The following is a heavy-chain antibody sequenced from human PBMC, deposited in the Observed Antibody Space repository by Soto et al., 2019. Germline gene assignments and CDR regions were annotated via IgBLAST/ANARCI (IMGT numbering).Heavy chain of an antibody. CDR3: ARISSASSGGLREY. Sequence: ASVNVSCKASGYTFTSNSIGWVRQAPGQGLEWMGWINVYNGNTKYAQQLQGRVTLTTDTSTSTAYMDLRSLRSDDTAVYYCARISSASSGGLREYWGEGNLVSVSA. V-gene: IGHV1-18*04. CDR2: INVYNGNT. J-gene: IGHJ4*02. D-gene: IGHD6-19*01. CDR1: GYTFTSNS.